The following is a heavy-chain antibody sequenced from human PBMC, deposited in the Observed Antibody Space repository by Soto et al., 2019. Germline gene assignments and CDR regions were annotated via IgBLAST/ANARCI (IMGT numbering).Heavy chain of an antibody. J-gene: IGHJ6*02. V-gene: IGHV3-30*18. Sequence: PGGSLRLSCAASGFTFSSYGMHWVRQAPGKGLEWVAVISYDGSNKYYADSVKGRFTISRDNSKNTLYLQMNSLRAEDTAVYYCAKGDIVVVPAKGYYGMDVWGQGTTVTVSS. CDR1: GFTFSSYG. CDR2: ISYDGSNK. CDR3: AKGDIVVVPAKGYYGMDV. D-gene: IGHD2-2*01.